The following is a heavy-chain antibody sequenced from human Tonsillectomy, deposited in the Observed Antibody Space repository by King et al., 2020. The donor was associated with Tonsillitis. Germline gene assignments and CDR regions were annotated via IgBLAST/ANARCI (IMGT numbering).Heavy chain of an antibody. J-gene: IGHJ4*02. CDR1: GFPFRGSA. V-gene: IGHV3-73*02. D-gene: IGHD4-17*01. Sequence: VQLVESGGGLVQPGGSLKLSCAASGFPFRGSAMHWVRQTSGKGLEWVGRIRTKPNRYATAYAASVTGRFTISRDDSKNTEYLQMNSLKTEDTAVYDWARLAAPGDSDYGDYWGQGTLVTVSS. CDR3: ARLAAPGDSDYGDY. CDR2: IRTKPNRYAT.